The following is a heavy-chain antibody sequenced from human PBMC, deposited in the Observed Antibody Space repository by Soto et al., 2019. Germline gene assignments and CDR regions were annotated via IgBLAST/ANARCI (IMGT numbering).Heavy chain of an antibody. V-gene: IGHV3-21*01. CDR3: ARDVVLSSSWYSGFDY. Sequence: EVQLVESGGGLVKPGGSLRLSCAASGFTFSSYSMNWVRQAPGKGLEWVSSISGSSSYIYYADSVKGRFTISRDNAKNSLYLQMNSLRAEDTAVYYCARDVVLSSSWYSGFDYWGQGTLVTVSS. CDR2: ISGSSSYI. D-gene: IGHD6-13*01. J-gene: IGHJ4*02. CDR1: GFTFSSYS.